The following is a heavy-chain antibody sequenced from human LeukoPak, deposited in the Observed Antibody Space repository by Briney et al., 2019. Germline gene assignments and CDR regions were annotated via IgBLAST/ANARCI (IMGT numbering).Heavy chain of an antibody. CDR1: GDTFGTFS. D-gene: IGHD4-23*01. CDR2: LTPLAGTP. J-gene: IGHJ4*02. V-gene: IGHV1-69*06. Sequence: SVKVSCKASGDTFGTFSFNWVRQAPSEGLEWLGGLTPLAGTPNYAQKFQGRLTISADKSTSTVYMELSSLRSDDTAVYYCARGTTVAGETYFDYWGQGTLVTVSS. CDR3: ARGTTVAGETYFDY.